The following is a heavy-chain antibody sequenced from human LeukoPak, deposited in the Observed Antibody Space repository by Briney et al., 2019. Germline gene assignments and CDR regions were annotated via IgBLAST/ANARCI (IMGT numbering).Heavy chain of an antibody. D-gene: IGHD6-13*01. Sequence: PGGSLRLSCAASGFTLSSYSMNWVRQAPGKGLEWVSYISSSSSTIYYADSVKGRFTISRDNAKNSLYLQMNSLRDEDTAVYYCASLLIAAAGKDYWGQGTLVTVSS. V-gene: IGHV3-48*02. J-gene: IGHJ4*02. CDR1: GFTLSSYS. CDR2: ISSSSSTI. CDR3: ASLLIAAAGKDY.